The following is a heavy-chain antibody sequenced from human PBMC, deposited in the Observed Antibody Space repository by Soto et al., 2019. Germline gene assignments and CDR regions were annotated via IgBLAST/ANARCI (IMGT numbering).Heavy chain of an antibody. CDR3: ARGTVSLDY. CDR2: INHSGST. J-gene: IGHJ4*02. V-gene: IGHV4-34*01. CDR1: GGSFSGYY. D-gene: IGHD3-16*01. Sequence: SETLSLTCAVYGGSFSGYYWSWIRQPPGKGLEWIGEINHSGSTNYNPSLKSRVTISVDTSKNQFSLKLSSVTAVDTAVYYCARGTVSLDYWCQGTLVTAPQ.